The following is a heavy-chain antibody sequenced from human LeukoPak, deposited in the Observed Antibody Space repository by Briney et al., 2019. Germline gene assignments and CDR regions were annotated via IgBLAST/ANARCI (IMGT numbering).Heavy chain of an antibody. CDR1: GFTFSSYW. J-gene: IGHJ6*02. V-gene: IGHV3-74*01. CDR3: ARVPYYGSGSYYYGMDV. CDR2: INSDGSST. Sequence: GGSLRLSCAASGFTFSSYWMHWVRHAPGKGLVWVSRINSDGSSTSYADSVRGRFTISRDNAKNTLYLQMNSLRAEDTAVYYCARVPYYGSGSYYYGMDVWGQGTTVTVSS. D-gene: IGHD3-10*01.